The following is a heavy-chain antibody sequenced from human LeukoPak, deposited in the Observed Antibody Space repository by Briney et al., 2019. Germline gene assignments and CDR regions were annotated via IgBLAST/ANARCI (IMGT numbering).Heavy chain of an antibody. CDR3: ARVGSGWCFDY. CDR2: ISSSSSTI. J-gene: IGHJ4*02. V-gene: IGHV3-48*04. Sequence: PGGSLRLSCAASGFTFSTYTMNWVRQAPGKGLEWVSYISSSSSTIYYADSVKGRVTISRDNAKNSLFLHMNSLRPEDTAVYYCARVGSGWCFDYWGQGTLVTVSS. CDR1: GFTFSTYT. D-gene: IGHD6-19*01.